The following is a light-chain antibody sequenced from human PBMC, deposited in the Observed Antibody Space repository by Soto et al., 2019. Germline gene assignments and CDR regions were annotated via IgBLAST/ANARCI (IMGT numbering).Light chain of an antibody. CDR1: QSISSY. J-gene: IGKJ2*01. CDR3: QQSYSTPHT. Sequence: MQVAQGRSPLSEYIGDRVTITCRASQSISSYLNWYQQKPGKAPKLLIYAASSLQSGVPSRFSGSGSGTDFTLIISSLQPEDFATYYCQQSYSTPHTFGQGTKVDIK. CDR2: AAS. V-gene: IGKV1-39*01.